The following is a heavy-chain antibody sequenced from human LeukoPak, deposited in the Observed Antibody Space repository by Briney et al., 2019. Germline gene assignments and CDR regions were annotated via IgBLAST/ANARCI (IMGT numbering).Heavy chain of an antibody. CDR1: GGSISSYY. D-gene: IGHD3-22*01. V-gene: IGHV4-59*08. CDR3: ARGYAVDYYDSSGSYPFDY. Sequence: SETLSLTCTVSGGSISSYYWSWIRQPPGKGLEWIGYIYYSGSTYYNPSLKSRVTISVDTSKNQFSLKLSSVTAADTAVYYCARGYAVDYYDSSGSYPFDYWGQGTLVTVSS. CDR2: IYYSGST. J-gene: IGHJ4*02.